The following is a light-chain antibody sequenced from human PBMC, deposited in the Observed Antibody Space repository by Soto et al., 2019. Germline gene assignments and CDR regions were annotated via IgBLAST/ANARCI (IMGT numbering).Light chain of an antibody. J-gene: IGLJ1*01. Sequence: ALTQPASVSGSPGQSITISYTGTSSDVGGYNYVSWYQQHPGKAPKFMIYDVSNRPSGVSNRFSGSKSGNTASLTISGLQAEDEADYYCSSYTTSNTRQIVFGTGTKVTVL. V-gene: IGLV2-14*01. CDR2: DVS. CDR1: SSDVGGYNY. CDR3: SSYTTSNTRQIV.